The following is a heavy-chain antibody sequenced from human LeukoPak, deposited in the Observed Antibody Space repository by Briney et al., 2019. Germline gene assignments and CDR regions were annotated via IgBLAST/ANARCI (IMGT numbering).Heavy chain of an antibody. V-gene: IGHV1-18*01. J-gene: IGHJ4*02. Sequence: ASVKVSCKASGYTLTSYGISWVRQAPGQGLEGMGWISAYNGNTNYAQKLQGRVTMTTDTSTSTAYMELRSLRSDDTAVYYCARDSSSWYGVYFDYWGQGTLVTVSS. CDR1: GYTLTSYG. D-gene: IGHD6-13*01. CDR3: ARDSSSWYGVYFDY. CDR2: ISAYNGNT.